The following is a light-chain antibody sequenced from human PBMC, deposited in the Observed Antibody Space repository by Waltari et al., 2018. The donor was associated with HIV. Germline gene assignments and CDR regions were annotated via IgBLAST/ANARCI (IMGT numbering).Light chain of an antibody. CDR3: CSYAGSYTLRV. V-gene: IGLV2-11*01. CDR2: DVS. Sequence: QSALTQPRSVSGSPGQSVTISCTGTSSDVGAYNYVPWYQQHPGKAPKLIIYDVSKRPSGVPDRFSGSKSGNTASLTISGLQAEDEADYYCCSYAGSYTLRVFGGGTKLTVL. CDR1: SSDVGAYNY. J-gene: IGLJ2*01.